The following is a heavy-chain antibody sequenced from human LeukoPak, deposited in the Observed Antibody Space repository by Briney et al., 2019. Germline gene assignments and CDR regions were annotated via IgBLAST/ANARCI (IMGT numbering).Heavy chain of an antibody. J-gene: IGHJ6*02. CDR2: IYHSGST. Sequence: SQTLSLTCTVSGGSISSGGYYWSWIRQPPGKGLEWIGYIYHSGSTYYNPSLKSRVTISVDTSKNQFSLNLSSVTAADTAVYYCARSTYYYYGMDVWGQGTTVTVSS. CDR1: GGSISSGGYY. CDR3: ARSTYYYYGMDV. V-gene: IGHV4-30-2*01.